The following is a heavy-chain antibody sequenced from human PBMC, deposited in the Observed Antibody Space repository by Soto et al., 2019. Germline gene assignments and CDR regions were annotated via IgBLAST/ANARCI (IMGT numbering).Heavy chain of an antibody. Sequence: QVQLVQSGAEVKKPGASVKVPCKASGYNFTDYALHWVRQAPGQGLEWMGWINPDNSNTKYSQKFQGRVTISSDTSANTAYMELRSPTSEDTAVYSSAVVFYYYGSGSDSWGQGTLVIASS. V-gene: IGHV1-3*01. CDR1: GYNFTDYA. CDR2: INPDNSNT. CDR3: AVVFYYYGSGSDS. J-gene: IGHJ5*02. D-gene: IGHD3-10*01.